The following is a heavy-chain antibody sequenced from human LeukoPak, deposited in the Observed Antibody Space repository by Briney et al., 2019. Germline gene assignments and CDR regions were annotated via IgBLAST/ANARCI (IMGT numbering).Heavy chain of an antibody. CDR1: GGTISSSSYY. J-gene: IGHJ4*02. V-gene: IGHV4-39*02. CDR3: ARDDYGGRDY. CDR2: LYYSGST. Sequence: SDTLSLTCTVSGGTISSSSYYWGWIRQPPGKGLEWIGSLYYSGSTYYNPCLKSRVTISVDTSKNQFSLKLSSMTVADTAVYYCARDDYGGRDYWDQGTLVTVSS. D-gene: IGHD4-23*01.